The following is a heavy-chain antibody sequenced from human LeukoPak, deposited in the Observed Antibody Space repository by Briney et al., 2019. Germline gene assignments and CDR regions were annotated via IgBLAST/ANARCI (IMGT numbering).Heavy chain of an antibody. CDR1: GYTFTSYY. D-gene: IGHD6-6*01. V-gene: IGHV1-46*01. CDR3: ARAGDSSSAEALGDY. CDR2: INPSDGST. J-gene: IGHJ4*02. Sequence: GASVKVSCKASGYTFTSYYMHWVRQAPGQGLEWMGIINPSDGSTSYAQKFQGRVTMTRGTSTSTVYMELSSLRSEDTAVYYCARAGDSSSAEALGDYWGQGTLVTVSS.